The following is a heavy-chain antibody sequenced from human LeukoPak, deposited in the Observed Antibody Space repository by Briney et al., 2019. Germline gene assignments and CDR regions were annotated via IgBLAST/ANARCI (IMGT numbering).Heavy chain of an antibody. CDR2: ISSSSSYI. CDR3: ARTTEGCSRTSCYQYWFDP. V-gene: IGHV3-21*04. D-gene: IGHD2-2*01. CDR1: GFTFSSYS. J-gene: IGHJ5*02. Sequence: GGSLRLSCAASGFTFSSYSMNWVRQAPGKGLEWVSSISSSSSYIYYADSVKGRFTISRDNAKNSLYLQMNSLRAEDTAVYYCARTTEGCSRTSCYQYWFDPWGQGTLVTVSS.